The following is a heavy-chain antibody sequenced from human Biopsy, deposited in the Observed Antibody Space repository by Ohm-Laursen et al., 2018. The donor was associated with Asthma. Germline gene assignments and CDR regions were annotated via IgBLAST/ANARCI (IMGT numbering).Heavy chain of an antibody. V-gene: IGHV3-23*01. J-gene: IGHJ4*02. CDR3: AKGYYYDSSGFDY. CDR1: GLTFTNAW. CDR2: ISGSGGST. Sequence: SLRLSCAASGLTFTNAWMNWVRQAPGKGLEWVSAISGSGGSTYYADSVKGRFTISRGNSKNTLYLQMNSLRAEDTAVYYCAKGYYYDSSGFDYWGQGTLVTVSS. D-gene: IGHD3-22*01.